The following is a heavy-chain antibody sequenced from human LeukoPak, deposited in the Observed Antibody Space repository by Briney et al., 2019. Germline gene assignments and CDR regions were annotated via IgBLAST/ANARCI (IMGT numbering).Heavy chain of an antibody. J-gene: IGHJ4*02. V-gene: IGHV4-34*01. CDR2: INHSGST. Sequence: PSETLSLTCAVYGGSFSGYYWSWIRQPPGKGLEWIGEINHSGSTNYNPSLKSRVTISVDTSKNQFSLKLSSVTAADTAVYYCARGGKLERRRLVFRPLPEYYFDYWGQGTLVTVSS. CDR1: GGSFSGYY. D-gene: IGHD1-1*01. CDR3: ARGGKLERRRLVFRPLPEYYFDY.